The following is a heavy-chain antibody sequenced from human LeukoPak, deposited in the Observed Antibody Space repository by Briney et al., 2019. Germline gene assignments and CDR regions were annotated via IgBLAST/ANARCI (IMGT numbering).Heavy chain of an antibody. V-gene: IGHV4-38-2*01. J-gene: IGHJ4*02. CDR3: ARVGGDDSTGHYSVDY. Sequence: PSETLSLTCAVSGYSITNNYWWGWTRQTPGRGLEWIGSLHHSGSTSYNPSLKSRVTISVDTSKNQFSLRLSSVTAADTAVYYCARVGGDDSTGHYSVDYWGQGTLVTVSS. CDR1: GYSITNNYW. D-gene: IGHD3-22*01. CDR2: LHHSGST.